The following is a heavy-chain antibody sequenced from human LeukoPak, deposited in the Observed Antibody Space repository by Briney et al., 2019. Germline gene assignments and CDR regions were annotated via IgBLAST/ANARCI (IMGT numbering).Heavy chain of an antibody. Sequence: SETLSLTCTVSGGSISSSSYYWGWIRQPPGKGLEWIGSIYYSGSTYYNPSLKSRVTISVDTSKNQFSLKLSSVTAADTAVYYCARESDSSGEFDYWGQGTLVTVSS. J-gene: IGHJ4*02. V-gene: IGHV4-39*07. D-gene: IGHD3-22*01. CDR1: GGSISSSSYY. CDR2: IYYSGST. CDR3: ARESDSSGEFDY.